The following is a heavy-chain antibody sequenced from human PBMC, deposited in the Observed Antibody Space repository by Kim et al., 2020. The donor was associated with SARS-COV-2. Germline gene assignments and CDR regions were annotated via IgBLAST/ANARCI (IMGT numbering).Heavy chain of an antibody. J-gene: IGHJ4*01. Sequence: YAQKFQARVTMTRDTSTSTVYMELSSLRSEDTALYYCARVYGTLTTGYFDYWGQGTLVTVSS. CDR3: ARVYGTLTTGYFDY. D-gene: IGHD4-17*01. V-gene: IGHV1-46*01.